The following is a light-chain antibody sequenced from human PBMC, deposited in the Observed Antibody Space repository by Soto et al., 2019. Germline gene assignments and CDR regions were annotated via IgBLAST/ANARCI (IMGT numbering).Light chain of an antibody. J-gene: IGLJ3*02. CDR2: DVS. CDR1: SSDVGGYNY. CDR3: CSYAGSYTHWV. Sequence: QSALTQPRSVSGSPGQSVTISCTGTSSDVGGYNYVSWYQQHPGKAPKLMIYDVSKRPSGVPDRFSGSKSGNTASLTISGLQAEDEADYYCCSYAGSYTHWVFGGGTKVTDL. V-gene: IGLV2-11*01.